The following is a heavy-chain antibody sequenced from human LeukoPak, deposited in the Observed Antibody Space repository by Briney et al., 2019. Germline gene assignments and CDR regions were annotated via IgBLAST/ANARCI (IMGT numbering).Heavy chain of an antibody. J-gene: IGHJ3*02. Sequence: GESLKISCKGSGYSFTTYWIGWVRQMPGKGLECMGVIYPGDSDTRYSPSFQGQVTISADKSIGTAYLQWSSLKASDTAMYYCARGKETYYYDSRGYRDAFDIWGQGTLVTVSS. CDR2: IYPGDSDT. V-gene: IGHV5-51*01. D-gene: IGHD3-22*01. CDR1: GYSFTTYW. CDR3: ARGKETYYYDSRGYRDAFDI.